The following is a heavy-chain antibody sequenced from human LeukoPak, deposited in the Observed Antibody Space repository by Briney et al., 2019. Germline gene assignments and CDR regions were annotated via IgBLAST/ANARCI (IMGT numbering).Heavy chain of an antibody. Sequence: GGSLRLSCPASGFTFSSYGMNLVRQAAGKGLEWVSGISGSGGTTYYADSVKGRFTISSGNSKNSLSLQVSSLRAEDTAVYYCAKTNGYYSDWGQGTLVTVSS. D-gene: IGHD3-22*01. J-gene: IGHJ4*02. CDR2: ISGSGGTT. V-gene: IGHV3-23*01. CDR3: AKTNGYYSD. CDR1: GFTFSSYG.